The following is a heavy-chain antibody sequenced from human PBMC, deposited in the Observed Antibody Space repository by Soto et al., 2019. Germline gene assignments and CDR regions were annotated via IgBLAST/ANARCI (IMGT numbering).Heavy chain of an antibody. V-gene: IGHV3-23*01. CDR1: GFTFSSYA. J-gene: IGHJ4*02. CDR2: ISGSGGST. D-gene: IGHD6-19*01. Sequence: GGSLRLSCAASGFTFSSYAMSWVRQAPGKGLEWVSAISGSGGSTYYADSVKGRFTISRDNSKNTLYLQMNSLRAEDTAVYYCAKGGYSSGWPPDEIAYWGQGTLVIVSS. CDR3: AKGGYSSGWPPDEIAY.